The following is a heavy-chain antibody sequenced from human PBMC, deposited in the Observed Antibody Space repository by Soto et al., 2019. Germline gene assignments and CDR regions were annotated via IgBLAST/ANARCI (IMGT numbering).Heavy chain of an antibody. Sequence: SETLSLTCAVYGGSFSGYYWRWIRQPPGKGLEWIGEINHSGSTNYNPSLKSRVTISVDTSKNQFSLKLSSVTAADTAVYYCARLHDYSNYYPQPYGMDVWGQGTTVTVSS. V-gene: IGHV4-34*01. CDR2: INHSGST. CDR1: GGSFSGYY. J-gene: IGHJ6*02. CDR3: ARLHDYSNYYPQPYGMDV. D-gene: IGHD4-4*01.